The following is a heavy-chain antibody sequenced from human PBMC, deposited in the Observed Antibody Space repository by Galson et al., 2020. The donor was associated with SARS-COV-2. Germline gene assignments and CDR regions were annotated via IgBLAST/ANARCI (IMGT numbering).Heavy chain of an antibody. V-gene: IGHV4-59*01. CDR1: GDSITNYY. J-gene: IGHJ4*02. D-gene: IGHD1-26*01. Sequence: ASETLSLTCTVSGDSITNYYWNWIRQPPGKGLEWIGYIYYSGNTDYSPSLKSRVTISADTSKNQLSLKLTTVTAADTAVYYCLRDGLGGSYQWGQGTLVTVSS. CDR3: LRDGLGGSYQ. CDR2: IYYSGNT.